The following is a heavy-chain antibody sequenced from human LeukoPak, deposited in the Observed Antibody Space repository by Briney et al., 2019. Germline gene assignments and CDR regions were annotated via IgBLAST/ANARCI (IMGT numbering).Heavy chain of an antibody. D-gene: IGHD4-17*01. V-gene: IGHV3-30*02. Sequence: PGGSLRLSCAVSGFTFSSYGMHWVRQAPAKGLEGVAFIRYDGSNKYYADSVKGRFTISRDNSKNTLYLQMNSLRAEDTAVYYCARGGDYFAYWGQGTLVTVSS. CDR3: ARGGDYFAY. CDR1: GFTFSSYG. CDR2: IRYDGSNK. J-gene: IGHJ4*02.